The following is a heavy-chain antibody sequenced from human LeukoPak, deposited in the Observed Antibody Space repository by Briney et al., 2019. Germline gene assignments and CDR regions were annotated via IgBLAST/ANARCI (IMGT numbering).Heavy chain of an antibody. Sequence: SETLSLTCAVSGGSISSYYWSWIRQPPGKGLEWIGYIYYSGSTNYNPSLKSRVTISVDTSKNQFSLKLSSVTAADTAVYYCARRNSIAVAGTKERYYFDYWGQGTLATVSS. J-gene: IGHJ4*02. V-gene: IGHV4-59*08. D-gene: IGHD6-19*01. CDR2: IYYSGST. CDR1: GGSISSYY. CDR3: ARRNSIAVAGTKERYYFDY.